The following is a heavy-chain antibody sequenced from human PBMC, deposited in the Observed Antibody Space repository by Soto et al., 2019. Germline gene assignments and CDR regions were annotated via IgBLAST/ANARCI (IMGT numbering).Heavy chain of an antibody. Sequence: QVQLVQSGAEVKNPGASVKVSCKASEYTFTRYGIGWARQAPGQGLEWMGWINRYNGNTNYAQNVQGRVALTTDTSTSTAYMELRSLRSNDTAIYYCAMVDVYVTPSPQDVWGQGTTVIVS. CDR2: INRYNGNT. J-gene: IGHJ6*02. CDR3: AMVDVYVTPSPQDV. D-gene: IGHD3-16*01. CDR1: EYTFTRYG. V-gene: IGHV1-18*01.